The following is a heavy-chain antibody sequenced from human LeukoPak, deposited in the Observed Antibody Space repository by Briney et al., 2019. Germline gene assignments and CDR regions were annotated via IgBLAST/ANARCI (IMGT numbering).Heavy chain of an antibody. J-gene: IGHJ3*02. D-gene: IGHD3-3*01. CDR3: GGAPRCPSRITIFCNAFDI. CDR1: GFTFSSYS. Sequence: PGGFLRLSCAASGFTFSSYSMNWVRQAPGKGLEWVSSISSSSSYIYYADSVKGRFTISRDNAKNSLYLQMNSLRAEDTAVYYCGGAPRCPSRITIFCNAFDIWGQGTMVTVSS. V-gene: IGHV3-21*01. CDR2: ISSSSSYI.